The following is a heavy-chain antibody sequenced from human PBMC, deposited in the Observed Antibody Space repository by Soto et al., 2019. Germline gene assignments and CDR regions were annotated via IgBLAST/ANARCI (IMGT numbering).Heavy chain of an antibody. CDR3: ARGAFEGPRYCGGDCYPQFDY. V-gene: IGHV1-69*12. CDR1: GGTFSSYA. CDR2: IIPIFGTA. D-gene: IGHD2-21*02. Sequence: QVQLVQSGAEVKKPGSSVKVSCKASGGTFSSYAISWVRQAPGQGLEWMGGIIPIFGTANYAQKFQGRVTITADESTSPAYMELSSLRSEDTAVYYCARGAFEGPRYCGGDCYPQFDYWGQGTLVTVSS. J-gene: IGHJ4*02.